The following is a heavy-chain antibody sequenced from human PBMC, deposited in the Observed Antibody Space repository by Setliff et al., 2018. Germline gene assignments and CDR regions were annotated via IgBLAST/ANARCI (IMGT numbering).Heavy chain of an antibody. Sequence: CTVSGDSLSGDNYFWSWIRHLPGKGLQWLGHIYYTGKTYYNPSLKSRLEMSVDTSKREFALRLSSVAAADTAVYYCARTSTYVLGSGSYWDRWFDPWSQGTLVTVSS. J-gene: IGHJ5*02. CDR2: IYYTGKT. CDR3: ARTSTYVLGSGSYWDRWFDP. V-gene: IGHV4-31*03. CDR1: GDSLSGDNYF. D-gene: IGHD3-10*01.